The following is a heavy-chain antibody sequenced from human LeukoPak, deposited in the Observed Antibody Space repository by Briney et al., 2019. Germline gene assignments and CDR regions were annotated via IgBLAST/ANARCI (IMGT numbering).Heavy chain of an antibody. Sequence: SETLSLTCTVSGGSISSGDYYWSWIRQPPGKGLEWIGYIYYSGSTYYNPSLKSRVTISVDTSKNQFSLKLSSVTAADTAVYYCARYYGGSFGYYFDYWGRGTLVTVSS. CDR3: ARYYGGSFGYYFDY. CDR2: IYYSGST. V-gene: IGHV4-30-4*01. CDR1: GGSISSGDYY. J-gene: IGHJ4*02. D-gene: IGHD4-23*01.